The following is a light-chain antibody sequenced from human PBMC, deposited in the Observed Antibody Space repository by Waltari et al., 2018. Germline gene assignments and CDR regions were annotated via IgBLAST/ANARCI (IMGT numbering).Light chain of an antibody. Sequence: DIVLTQSPGTLSLSPGERATLSCRSSQSVSSSYLAWYQQKPGQAPGLLIYGASSRATGIPDRFSGSGSGTDCTLTISRLGPEDFAVYYCQQYGSAPPWTFGQGTKVEIK. CDR1: QSVSSSY. V-gene: IGKV3-20*01. CDR2: GAS. J-gene: IGKJ1*01. CDR3: QQYGSAPPWT.